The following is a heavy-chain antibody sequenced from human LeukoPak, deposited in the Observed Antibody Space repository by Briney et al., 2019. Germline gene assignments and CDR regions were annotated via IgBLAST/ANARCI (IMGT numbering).Heavy chain of an antibody. CDR3: ARHIERYNYYGMDV. Sequence: PGGSLRLSCAASGFTVSSNYMSWIRQPPGKGLEWIGYIYYSGSTNYNPSLKSRVTISVDTSKNQFSLKLSSVTAADTAVYYCARHIERYNYYGMDVWGQGTTVTVSS. CDR1: GFTVSSNY. J-gene: IGHJ6*02. CDR2: IYYSGST. V-gene: IGHV4-59*08. D-gene: IGHD2-15*01.